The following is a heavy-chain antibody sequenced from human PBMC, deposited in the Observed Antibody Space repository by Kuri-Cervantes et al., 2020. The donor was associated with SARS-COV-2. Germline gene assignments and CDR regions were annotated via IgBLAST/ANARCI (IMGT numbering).Heavy chain of an antibody. CDR1: GFTFSNAW. CDR3: ARDGGATLYYYYGMDV. V-gene: IGHV3-53*01. CDR2: IYSGGST. D-gene: IGHD5-12*01. Sequence: GESLKISCAASGFTFSNAWMSWVRQAPGKGLEWVSVIYSGGSTYYADSVKGRFTISRDNSKNTLYLQMNSLRAEDTAVYYCARDGGATLYYYYGMDVWGQGTTVTVSS. J-gene: IGHJ6*02.